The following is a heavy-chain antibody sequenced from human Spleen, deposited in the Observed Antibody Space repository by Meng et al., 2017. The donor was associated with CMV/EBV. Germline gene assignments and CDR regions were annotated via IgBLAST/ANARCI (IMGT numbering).Heavy chain of an antibody. Sequence: GGSLRLSCAASGFNFSRHFMHWVRQAPGKGLEWVALIWYDGTKKYYTDSVKGRFTISRDNSKNTLYLQMNSLRADDTAVYYCARSGTIVAYMEYWGQGTLVTVSS. CDR3: ARSGTIVAYMEY. CDR2: IWYDGTKK. D-gene: IGHD5-12*01. V-gene: IGHV3-33*01. CDR1: GFNFSRHF. J-gene: IGHJ4*02.